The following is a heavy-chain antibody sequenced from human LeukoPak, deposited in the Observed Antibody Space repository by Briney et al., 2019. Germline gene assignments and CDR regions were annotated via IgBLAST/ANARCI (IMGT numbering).Heavy chain of an antibody. D-gene: IGHD3-22*01. Sequence: GGSLRLSCAASGFTFSSYWMSRVRQAPGKGLEWVANIKQDGSEKYYVDSVKGRFTISRDNAENSLYLQMNSLRAEDTAVYYCARDTYDSSGYVDYWGQGTLVTVSS. V-gene: IGHV3-7*01. CDR3: ARDTYDSSGYVDY. CDR1: GFTFSSYW. CDR2: IKQDGSEK. J-gene: IGHJ4*02.